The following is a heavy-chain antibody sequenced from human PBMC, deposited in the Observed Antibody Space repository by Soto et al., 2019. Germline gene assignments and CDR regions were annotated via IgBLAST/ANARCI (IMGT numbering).Heavy chain of an antibody. CDR1: GYSFTNYW. J-gene: IGHJ6*02. CDR2: IYPGDSHT. CDR3: ARRCSSTSRYPLSGYYGMDV. Sequence: PGESLKISCKTSGYSFTNYWIGWVRQMPGKGLEWMGIIYPGDSHTRYSPSFQGQVTISADKSISTAYLQWSSLKASDTAMYYCARRCSSTSRYPLSGYYGMDVWGQGTSVTVSS. V-gene: IGHV5-51*01. D-gene: IGHD2-2*01.